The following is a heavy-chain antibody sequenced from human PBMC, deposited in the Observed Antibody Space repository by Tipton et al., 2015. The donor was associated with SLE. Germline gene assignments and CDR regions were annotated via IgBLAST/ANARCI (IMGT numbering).Heavy chain of an antibody. V-gene: IGHV1-2*02. CDR1: GYTFTGYY. D-gene: IGHD6-13*01. CDR3: ASAESPVVAAGGY. CDR2: INPNSGGT. Sequence: QVQLGQSGAAVKKPGASVKVSCKASGYTFTGYYMHWVRQAPGQGREWMGWINPNSGGTNYAQKVQGRVTMTRDTSISTAYMELSRLRSDDTAVYYCASAESPVVAAGGYWGQGTLVTVSS. J-gene: IGHJ4*02.